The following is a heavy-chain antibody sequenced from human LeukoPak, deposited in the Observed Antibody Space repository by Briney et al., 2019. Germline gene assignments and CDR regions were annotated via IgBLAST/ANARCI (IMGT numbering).Heavy chain of an antibody. CDR1: SDSISDYY. V-gene: IGHV4-59*08. CDR3: VRVHYSSGSLSSWFDP. CDR2: ISYSGGV. Sequence: PSETLSLTCTVSSDSISDYYWGWIRQPPEKGLEWIGYISYSGGVTYSPSLKPPVTISLDTSKNQVSLKSSSVTAADTAMYYCVRVHYSSGSLSSWFDPWGRGILVTVSS. D-gene: IGHD3-10*01. J-gene: IGHJ5*02.